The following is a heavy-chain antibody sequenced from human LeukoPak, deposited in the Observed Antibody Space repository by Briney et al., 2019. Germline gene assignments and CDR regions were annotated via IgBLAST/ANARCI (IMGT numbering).Heavy chain of an antibody. CDR3: ARDGGNFNFDY. V-gene: IGHV1-46*01. CDR1: GYTFTNYA. J-gene: IGHJ4*02. Sequence: ASVKVSCKASGYTFTNYAMDWVRQAPGHGLEWMGRFNPGGVGTIYAQSFQGRVSMTRDTSTRTDYMELSSLRSEDTALYYCARDGGNFNFDYWGQGTLVTVSS. CDR2: FNPGGVGT. D-gene: IGHD1-7*01.